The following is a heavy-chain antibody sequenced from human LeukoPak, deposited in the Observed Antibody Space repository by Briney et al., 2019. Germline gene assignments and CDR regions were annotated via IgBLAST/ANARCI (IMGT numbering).Heavy chain of an antibody. V-gene: IGHV1-18*01. Sequence: ASVKVSCKASGYIFTNYGIIWVRQAPGQGLEWMGWISPCNGNTNYAQNFQGRVTMTTDTSTTTAYMELRSLRFDDTALYFCARSHSGSLRAPFDSWGHGTLVTVSS. J-gene: IGHJ4*01. CDR3: ARSHSGSLRAPFDS. CDR2: ISPCNGNT. CDR1: GYIFTNYG. D-gene: IGHD3-22*01.